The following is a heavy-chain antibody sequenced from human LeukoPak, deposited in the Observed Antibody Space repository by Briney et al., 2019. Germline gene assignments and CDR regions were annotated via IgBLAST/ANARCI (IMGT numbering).Heavy chain of an antibody. V-gene: IGHV3-30*02. Sequence: PGGSLRLSCAASGFTFSSYGMHWVRQAPGKGLEWVAFIRYDGSNKYYADSVKGRFTISRDNSKNTLYLQMNSLRAEDTAVYYCAKDPRPRHYDYVWGSPSDYWGQGTLVTVSS. D-gene: IGHD3-16*01. CDR3: AKDPRPRHYDYVWGSPSDY. CDR1: GFTFSSYG. CDR2: IRYDGSNK. J-gene: IGHJ4*02.